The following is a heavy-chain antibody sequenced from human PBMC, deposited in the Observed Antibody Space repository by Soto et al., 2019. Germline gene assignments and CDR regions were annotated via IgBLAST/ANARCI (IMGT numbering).Heavy chain of an antibody. CDR1: GFTFSSNG. V-gene: IGHV3-33*01. D-gene: IGHD3-22*01. CDR3: AREVYPPNANSGYVDF. CDR2: IWYDGINK. Sequence: GGSLRLSCAASGFTFSSNGMHWVRQAPGKGLEWVAVIWYDGINKYYGDSVKGRFTISRDNSKSTVYLQMNSLRAEDTAVYYCAREVYPPNANSGYVDFWGQGTLVTVSS. J-gene: IGHJ4*02.